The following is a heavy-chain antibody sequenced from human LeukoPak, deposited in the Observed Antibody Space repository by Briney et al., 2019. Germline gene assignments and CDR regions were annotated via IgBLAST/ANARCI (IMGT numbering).Heavy chain of an antibody. CDR2: MYHSGST. J-gene: IGHJ4*02. CDR3: ARGVTPFDY. Sequence: SPSETLSLTCTVSGYSISSGYYWGWIRQPPGKGLEWIGSMYHSGSTYYNPSLKSRVTISVDTSKNQFSLKLSSVTAADTAVYYCARGVTPFDYWGQGTLVTVSS. V-gene: IGHV4-38-2*02. D-gene: IGHD2-21*02. CDR1: GYSISSGYY.